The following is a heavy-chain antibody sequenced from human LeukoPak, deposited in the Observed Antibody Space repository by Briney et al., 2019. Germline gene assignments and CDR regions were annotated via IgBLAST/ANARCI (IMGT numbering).Heavy chain of an antibody. CDR2: IYYSGST. D-gene: IGHD3-9*01. V-gene: IGHV4-59*08. J-gene: IGHJ4*02. CDR3: ARLSRRYFDWLFYPDYFDY. Sequence: SETLSLTCTVSGGSISSYYWSWIRQPPGKGLEWIGYIYYSGSTNYNPSLKSRVTISVDTSKNQFSLKLSSVTAADTAVYYCARLSRRYFDWLFYPDYFDYWGQGTLATASS. CDR1: GGSISSYY.